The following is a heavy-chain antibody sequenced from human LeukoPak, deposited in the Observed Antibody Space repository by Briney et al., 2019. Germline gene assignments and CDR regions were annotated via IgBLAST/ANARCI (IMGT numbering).Heavy chain of an antibody. J-gene: IGHJ4*02. Sequence: GGSLRLSCAASGFTFSSYAMTWVRQAPGKGPEWVSSISSSTSKTYYADSVKGRFIITRDNAKNSLYLQMNSLRAEDTAVYFCARDRSTGYTSGTIDYWGQGTLVTVSS. CDR2: ISSSTSKT. D-gene: IGHD6-19*01. CDR1: GFTFSSYA. CDR3: ARDRSTGYTSGTIDY. V-gene: IGHV3-21*04.